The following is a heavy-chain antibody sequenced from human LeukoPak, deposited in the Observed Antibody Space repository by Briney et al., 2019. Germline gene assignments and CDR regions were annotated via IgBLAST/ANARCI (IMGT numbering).Heavy chain of an antibody. D-gene: IGHD5-12*01. CDR3: ARYIVATINYFDL. J-gene: IGHJ4*02. CDR1: GGSISTNDYY. CDR2: IHYIGST. Sequence: PSETLSLTCTVSGGSISTNDYYWVSVRQPPGSGLEWLANIHYIGSTYSNPSLKSRVTIPIDTSENQFSLRLSSVTAADTAIYYCARYIVATINYFDLWGQGTLVTVSS. V-gene: IGHV4-39*01.